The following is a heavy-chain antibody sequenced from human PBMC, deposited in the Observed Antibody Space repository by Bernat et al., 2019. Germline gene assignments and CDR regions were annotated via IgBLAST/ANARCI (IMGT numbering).Heavy chain of an antibody. V-gene: IGHV3-23*04. J-gene: IGHJ4*02. CDR1: GFSFSSYA. CDR3: AKERYYGSGSYYNY. Sequence: EVQLVESGGGLVQPGGSLRLSCAASGFSFSSYAMSWVRQAPGKGLEWVSAITGSAGSTFYADSVKGRFTISRDNSKNTLYLQMNSLRAEDTAVYYCAKERYYGSGSYYNYWGQGTLVTVSS. CDR2: ITGSAGST. D-gene: IGHD3-10*01.